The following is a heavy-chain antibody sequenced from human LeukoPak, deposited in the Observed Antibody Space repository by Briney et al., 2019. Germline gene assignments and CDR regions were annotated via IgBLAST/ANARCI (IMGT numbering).Heavy chain of an antibody. D-gene: IGHD3-9*01. J-gene: IGHJ4*02. Sequence: PGGSLRLSCAVSEFPFTRAWMTWVRQAPGKGLEWVGRIKSKTDGGTTDYAAPVKGRFTISRDDSKNTLYLQMNSLKTEDTAVYYCTTDSRFYDILTGYYRVDYWGQGTLVTVSS. V-gene: IGHV3-15*01. CDR1: EFPFTRAW. CDR2: IKSKTDGGTT. CDR3: TTDSRFYDILTGYYRVDY.